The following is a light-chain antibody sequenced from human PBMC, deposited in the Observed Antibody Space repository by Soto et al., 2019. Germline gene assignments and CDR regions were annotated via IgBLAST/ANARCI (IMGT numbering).Light chain of an antibody. V-gene: IGKV1-39*01. Sequence: DIQLTQSPSSLSASVGDSVTITCRASQGISTYLNWYQQRPGRAPSLLISSASTLASGVPSRFSGSGGGTDFTLTISSLQPEDFATYYCQQSYSTPLYTVGQGTKVDIK. CDR2: SAS. CDR1: QGISTY. J-gene: IGKJ2*01. CDR3: QQSYSTPLYT.